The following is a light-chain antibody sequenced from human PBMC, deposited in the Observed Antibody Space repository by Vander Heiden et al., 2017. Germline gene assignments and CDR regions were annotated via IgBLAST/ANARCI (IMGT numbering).Light chain of an antibody. CDR1: SGSVSTSYY. J-gene: IGLJ3*02. Sequence: QTVVTHEPSFSVSPGGTVTLTCGLSSGSVSTSYYPSWYQQTPGQAPRTLIYSTNTRSSGVPDRFSGSILGNKAALTITGAQADDESDYYCVLYMGSGSGGFGGGTKLTV. V-gene: IGLV8-61*01. CDR2: STN. CDR3: VLYMGSGSGG.